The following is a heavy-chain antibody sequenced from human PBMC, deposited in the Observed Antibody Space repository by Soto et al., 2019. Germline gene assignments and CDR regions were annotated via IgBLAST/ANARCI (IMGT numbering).Heavy chain of an antibody. D-gene: IGHD3-16*01. CDR1: GFSLSTTGVG. Sequence: QITLKESGPTLVRPTQTLTLTCTFSGFSLSTTGVGVGWIRQPPGKALEWLALIYWDDDKRYSPSLKSRLTITKDTSKNEVILTRTNMDPVDTARYYCAQRLPRYCLGRERGNWFDPGGQGTLVTVSS. CDR2: IYWDDDK. J-gene: IGHJ5*02. CDR3: AQRLPRYCLGRERGNWFDP. V-gene: IGHV2-5*02.